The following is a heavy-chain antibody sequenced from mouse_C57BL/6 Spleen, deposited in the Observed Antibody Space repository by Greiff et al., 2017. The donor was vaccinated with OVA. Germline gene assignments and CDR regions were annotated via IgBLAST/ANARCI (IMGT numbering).Heavy chain of an antibody. CDR1: GYSFTSYY. J-gene: IGHJ4*01. CDR2: IYPGSGNT. V-gene: IGHV1-66*01. Sequence: QVQLQHSGPELVKPGASVKISCKASGYSFTSYYIHWVKQRPGQGLEWIGWIYPGSGNTTYNEKFKGKATLTADTSSSTAYMQLSSLTSEDSAVYYCAREVGGLYAIDYWGQGTSVTVSA. D-gene: IGHD1-1*02. CDR3: AREVGGLYAIDY.